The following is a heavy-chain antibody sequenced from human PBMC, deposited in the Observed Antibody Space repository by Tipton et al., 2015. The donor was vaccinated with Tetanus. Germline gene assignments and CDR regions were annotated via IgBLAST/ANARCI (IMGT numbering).Heavy chain of an antibody. D-gene: IGHD3-16*01. CDR1: GGSIRGYY. J-gene: IGHJ4*02. CDR2: IYSSGST. Sequence: LRLSCNVSGGSIRGYYWSWIRQSPGKGLEWIGYIYSSGSTSYNPSLKSRLTFSVDTSKNQVSLKLKSVTAADTALYYCARHWGMPLGAYAFNYWGQGTRVTVSS. CDR3: ARHWGMPLGAYAFNY. V-gene: IGHV4-59*08.